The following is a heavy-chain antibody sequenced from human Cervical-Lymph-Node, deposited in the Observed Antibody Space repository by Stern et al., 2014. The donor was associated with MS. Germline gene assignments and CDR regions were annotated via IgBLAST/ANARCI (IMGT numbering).Heavy chain of an antibody. V-gene: IGHV3-74*02. CDR1: GFTFSSYW. J-gene: IGHJ4*02. D-gene: IGHD6-13*01. CDR2: IKSDGSST. CDR3: ARVSSSWTFDY. Sequence: EDQLVESGGGLVQPGGSLRLSCTASGFTFSSYWMHWVRQAPGKGLAWVSRIKSDGSSTTYADSVKGRFTISRDNAKGTLYLQMSSLRAEDTAVYYCARVSSSWTFDYWGQGTLVTVSS.